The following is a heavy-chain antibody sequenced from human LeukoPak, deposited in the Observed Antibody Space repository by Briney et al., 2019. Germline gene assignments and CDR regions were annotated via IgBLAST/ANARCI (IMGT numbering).Heavy chain of an antibody. CDR3: VRVLGYSYGFDY. Sequence: PGGSLRLSCAASGFSFSGYWMSWVRQAPGKGLEWVANIKQDGSEKYYLDSVKGRFTISRDNAKNSLYLQMNSLRADDTAVYYCVRVLGYSYGFDYWGQGTPVTVSS. J-gene: IGHJ4*02. V-gene: IGHV3-7*01. CDR1: GFSFSGYW. D-gene: IGHD5-18*01. CDR2: IKQDGSEK.